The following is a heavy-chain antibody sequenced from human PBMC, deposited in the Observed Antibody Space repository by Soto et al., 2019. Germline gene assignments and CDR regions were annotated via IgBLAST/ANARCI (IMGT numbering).Heavy chain of an antibody. CDR1: GFKFTSYG. CDR2: VTAYNDNV. CDR3: ARYDFWSGYSQDL. D-gene: IGHD3-3*01. J-gene: IGHJ5*02. V-gene: IGHV1-18*01. Sequence: QVELVQSGGEVKKPGASVKVSCKVSGFKFTSYGINWVRQAPGQGLEWVGWVTAYNDNVKDAEKFQGRVTMTADTAATTAYMDLTSLRADDTAVYYCARYDFWSGYSQDLWGQGTLVTVAS.